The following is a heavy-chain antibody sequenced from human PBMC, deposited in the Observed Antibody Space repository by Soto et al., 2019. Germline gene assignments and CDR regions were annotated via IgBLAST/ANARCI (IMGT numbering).Heavy chain of an antibody. CDR3: AREDRYYYYYGMDV. V-gene: IGHV3-7*01. J-gene: IGHJ6*02. CDR2: IKRRGSEK. Sequence: PGGSLRLSCAASGFTFTDYAMSWVRQAPGKGLEWVSNIKRRGSEKYYADSVKGRFTISRDNAKNSLYLEMNSLRAEDTAVYYCAREDRYYYYYGMDVWGQGTTVTVSS. CDR1: GFTFTDYA.